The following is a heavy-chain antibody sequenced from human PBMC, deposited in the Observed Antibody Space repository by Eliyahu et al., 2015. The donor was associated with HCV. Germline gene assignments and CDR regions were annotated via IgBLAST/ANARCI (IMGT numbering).Heavy chain of an antibody. V-gene: IGHV4-59*01. CDR1: GGSXTTYX. J-gene: IGHJ5*02. Sequence: QVQLQESGPGLVKPSETLSLXCTVSGGSXTTYXXSWIRXPPGKGLEWIGYIHYXGSTNYNPSLKSRVTISVDTSKNQFSLRLTSVTAADTAMYYCASGGGGIAVTGTGGWFDPWGQGTLVTVSS. D-gene: IGHD6-19*01. CDR3: ASGGGGIAVTGTGGWFDP. CDR2: IHYXGST.